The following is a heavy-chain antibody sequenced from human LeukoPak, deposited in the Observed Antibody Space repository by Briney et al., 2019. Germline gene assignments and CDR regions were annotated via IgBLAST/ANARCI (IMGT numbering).Heavy chain of an antibody. CDR1: GRIYSRYA. D-gene: IGHD3-10*01. Sequence: SSVNVSCKAFGRIYSRYAMSSLRPPACRRGEWVGGIIPIFGAANYAQKFQGRVTITADESTSTAYMELSSLRSDDTAVYYCARDLFRVRGVRGGIDYCGQGTLVTVSS. V-gene: IGHV1-69*01. J-gene: IGHJ4*02. CDR3: ARDLFRVRGVRGGIDY. CDR2: IIPIFGAA.